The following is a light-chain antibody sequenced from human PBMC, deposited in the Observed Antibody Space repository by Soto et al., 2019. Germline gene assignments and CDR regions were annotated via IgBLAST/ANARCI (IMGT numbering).Light chain of an antibody. J-gene: IGKJ1*01. CDR1: QSISSY. V-gene: IGKV1-39*01. Sequence: DTQMTQSPSSLSASVVDRVTITCLASQSISSYLNWYQQKPGKAPKLLIYAASSLQSGVPSRFSGSGSGTDFTLTISSLQPEDFATYYCQQSYSTLWTFGQGTKVDIK. CDR3: QQSYSTLWT. CDR2: AAS.